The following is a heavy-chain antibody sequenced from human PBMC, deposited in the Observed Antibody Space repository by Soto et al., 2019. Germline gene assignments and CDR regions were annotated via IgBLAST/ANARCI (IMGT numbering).Heavy chain of an antibody. CDR3: ARDLSLVRCMDV. CDR2: ISSSSSYT. CDR1: GFTFSDYY. J-gene: IGHJ6*02. V-gene: IGHV3-11*06. Sequence: PGGSLRLSCAASGFTFSDYYMSWIRQAPGKGLEWVSYISSSSSYTNYADSVKGRFTISRDNAKNSLYLQMNSLRAEDMAVSYCARDLSLVRCMDVWGQGTTVTVSS. D-gene: IGHD2-15*01.